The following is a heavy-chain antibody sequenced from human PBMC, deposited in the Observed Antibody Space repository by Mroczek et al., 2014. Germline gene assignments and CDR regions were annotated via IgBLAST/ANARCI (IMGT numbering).Heavy chain of an antibody. V-gene: IGHV3-9*01. CDR3: AKGTGQLVLWAFDI. D-gene: IGHD6-6*01. Sequence: VQLVESGGGLVQPGRSLRLSCAASGFTFDDYAMHWVRQAPGKGLEWVSGISWNSGSIGYADSVKGRFTISRDNAKNSLYLQMNSLRAEDTALYCCAKGTGQLVLWAFDIWGQGTMVTVSS. J-gene: IGHJ3*02. CDR2: ISWNSGSI. CDR1: GFTFDDYA.